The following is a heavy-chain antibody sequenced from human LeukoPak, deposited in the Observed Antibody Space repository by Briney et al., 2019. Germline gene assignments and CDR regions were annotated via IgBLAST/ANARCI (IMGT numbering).Heavy chain of an antibody. D-gene: IGHD6-19*01. Sequence: GGSLRLSCAASGFTFSSYWMHWVRQAPGKGLVWVSRINSDGSSTTYADSVKGRFTISRDNAKNTLYLQMNSLRAEDTAVYYCARGGSSWSAFDIWGQGTMVTVSS. CDR2: INSDGSST. J-gene: IGHJ3*02. CDR3: ARGGSSWSAFDI. CDR1: GFTFSSYW. V-gene: IGHV3-74*01.